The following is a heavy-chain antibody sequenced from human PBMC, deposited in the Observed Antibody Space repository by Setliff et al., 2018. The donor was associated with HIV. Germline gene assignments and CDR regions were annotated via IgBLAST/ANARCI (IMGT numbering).Heavy chain of an antibody. D-gene: IGHD6-13*01. Sequence: LSLTCAVSGDSISSSNWWSWVRQSPGEGLEWIGKIYHSGSTNYNPSLKSRVTISVDTSKNQFSLKLSSVTAADTAVSYCTREWTGYSSTWGQGTLVTVSS. V-gene: IGHV4-4*02. J-gene: IGHJ1*01. CDR1: GDSISSSNW. CDR3: TREWTGYSST. CDR2: IYHSGST.